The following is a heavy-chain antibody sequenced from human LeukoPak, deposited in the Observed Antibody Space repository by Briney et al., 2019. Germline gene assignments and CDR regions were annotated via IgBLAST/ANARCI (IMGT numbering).Heavy chain of an antibody. V-gene: IGHV4-61*01. CDR1: GDSVSSGSYF. Sequence: SETLSLTCTVSGDSVSSGSYFWSWIRQPPGKGLEWIGYISYSGSTSYNSSLKSRVTISVDTSMNQFSLKLSSMTAADTAVHFCVKMAEWFDPWGQGTLVTVSS. CDR3: VKMAEWFDP. CDR2: ISYSGST. J-gene: IGHJ5*02. D-gene: IGHD5-24*01.